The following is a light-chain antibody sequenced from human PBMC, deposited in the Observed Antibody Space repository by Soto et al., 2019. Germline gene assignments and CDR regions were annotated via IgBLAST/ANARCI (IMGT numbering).Light chain of an antibody. V-gene: IGKV3-11*01. J-gene: IGKJ5*01. CDR3: QQYEKWPPSIT. CDR2: DAS. Sequence: EIVLTQSPATLSLSPGERATLSCRASQSVSSYLAWYQQKPGQAPRLLIYDASNRSTGIPARFSGSGSGTDFTLTISSLEPEDFAVYYCQQYEKWPPSITFXQGTRMEIK. CDR1: QSVSSY.